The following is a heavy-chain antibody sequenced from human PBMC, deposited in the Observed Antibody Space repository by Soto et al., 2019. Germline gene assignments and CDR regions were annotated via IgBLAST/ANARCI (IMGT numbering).Heavy chain of an antibody. Sequence: PTLVNPTQTLTLTCTFSGFSLSTSGVAVGWIRQPPGKALEWLALIYWDDDKRYSPSLKSRLTITKDTSKNQVVLTMTNMDPVDTATYYCAHRRGYYGSGSYSGMFWFDPWGQGTLVTVSS. CDR2: IYWDDDK. D-gene: IGHD3-10*01. CDR3: AHRRGYYGSGSYSGMFWFDP. CDR1: GFSLSTSGVA. V-gene: IGHV2-5*02. J-gene: IGHJ5*02.